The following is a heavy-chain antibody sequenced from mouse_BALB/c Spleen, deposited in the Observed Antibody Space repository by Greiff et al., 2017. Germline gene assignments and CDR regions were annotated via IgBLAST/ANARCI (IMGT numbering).Heavy chain of an antibody. CDR2: ISSGGST. J-gene: IGHJ4*01. CDR3: ARGRSTMITHYAMDY. D-gene: IGHD2-4*01. V-gene: IGHV5-6-5*01. Sequence: EVMLVESGGGLVKPGGSLKLSCAASGFTFSSYAMSWVRQTPEKRLEWVASISSGGSTYYPDSVKGRFTISRDNARNILYLQMSSLRSEDTAMYYCARGRSTMITHYAMDYWGQGTSVTVSS. CDR1: GFTFSSYA.